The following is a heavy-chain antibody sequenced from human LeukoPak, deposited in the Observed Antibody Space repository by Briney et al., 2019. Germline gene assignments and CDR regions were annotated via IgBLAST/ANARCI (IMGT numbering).Heavy chain of an antibody. CDR1: GGSISSSNW. CDR2: IYHSGST. D-gene: IGHD2-2*01. Sequence: SGTLSLTCAVSGGSISSSNWWSWVRQPPGKGLEWIGEIYHSGSTNYNPSLKSRATISVDKSKNQFPLKLSSVTAADTAVYYCARVLGYCSSTSCHRNWFDPWGQGTLVTVSS. V-gene: IGHV4-4*02. CDR3: ARVLGYCSSTSCHRNWFDP. J-gene: IGHJ5*02.